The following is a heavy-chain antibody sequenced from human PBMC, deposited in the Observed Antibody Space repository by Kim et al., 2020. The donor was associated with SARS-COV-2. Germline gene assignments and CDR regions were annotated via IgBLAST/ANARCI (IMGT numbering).Heavy chain of an antibody. CDR1: GFTFSSYG. V-gene: IGHV3-33*01. CDR2: IWYDGSNK. J-gene: IGHJ4*02. D-gene: IGHD3-22*01. Sequence: GGSLRLSCAASGFTFSSYGMHWVRQAPGKGLEWVAVIWYDGSNKYYADSVKGRFTISRDNSKNTLYLQMNSLRAEDTAVYYCASNYDSSGYYVYWGQGTLVTVSS. CDR3: ASNYDSSGYYVY.